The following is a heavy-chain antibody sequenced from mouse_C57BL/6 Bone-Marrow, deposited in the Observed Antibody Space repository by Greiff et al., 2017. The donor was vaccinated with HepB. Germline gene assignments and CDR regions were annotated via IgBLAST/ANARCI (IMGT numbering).Heavy chain of an antibody. CDR1: GFTFSDFY. CDR2: SRNKANDYTT. CDR3: ARDALYGNSGMDY. Sequence: EVKLMESGGGLVQSGRSLRLSCATSGFTFSDFYMEWVRQAPGKGLEWIAASRNKANDYTTEYSASVKGRFIVSRDTSQSILYLQMNALRAEDTAIYYCARDALYGNSGMDYWGQGTSVTVSS. J-gene: IGHJ4*01. D-gene: IGHD2-1*01. V-gene: IGHV7-1*01.